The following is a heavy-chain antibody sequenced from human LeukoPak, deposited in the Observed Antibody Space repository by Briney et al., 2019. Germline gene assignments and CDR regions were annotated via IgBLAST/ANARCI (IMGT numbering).Heavy chain of an antibody. D-gene: IGHD6-13*01. Sequence: GASVKVSCKASGYTFTGYYMHWVRQAPGQGLEWMGWINPNSGGTSYAQKFQGRVTMTRDTSISTAYMELSRLRSDDTAVYYCARSFRGSSWYNYWGQGTLVTVSS. J-gene: IGHJ4*02. CDR1: GYTFTGYY. V-gene: IGHV1-2*02. CDR3: ARSFRGSSWYNY. CDR2: INPNSGGT.